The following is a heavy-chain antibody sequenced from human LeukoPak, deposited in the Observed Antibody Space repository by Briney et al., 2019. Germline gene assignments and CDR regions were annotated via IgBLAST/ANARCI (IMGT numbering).Heavy chain of an antibody. V-gene: IGHV1-69*13. CDR2: IIPIFGTA. D-gene: IGHD3-22*01. Sequence: SVKVSCKASGGTFSSYAISWVRQAPGQGLEWMGGIIPIFGTANYAQKFQGRVTITADESTSTAYMELSSLRPEDTAVYYCARGWDYYDSSGPFDYWGQGTLVTVSS. J-gene: IGHJ4*02. CDR3: ARGWDYYDSSGPFDY. CDR1: GGTFSSYA.